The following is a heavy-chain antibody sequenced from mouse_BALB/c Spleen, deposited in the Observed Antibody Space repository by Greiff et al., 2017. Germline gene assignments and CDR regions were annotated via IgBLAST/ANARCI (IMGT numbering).Heavy chain of an antibody. CDR1: GYTFTSYW. V-gene: IGHV1S81*02. J-gene: IGHJ4*01. CDR3: ARVHYYGYAMDY. CDR2: NNPSNGRT. Sequence: QVQLQQPGAELVKPGASVKLSCKASGYTFTSYWMHWVKQRPGQGLEWIGENNPSNGRTNYNEKFKSKATLTVDKSSSTAYMQLSSLTSEDSAVYYCARVHYYGYAMDYWGQGTSVTVSS. D-gene: IGHD1-2*01.